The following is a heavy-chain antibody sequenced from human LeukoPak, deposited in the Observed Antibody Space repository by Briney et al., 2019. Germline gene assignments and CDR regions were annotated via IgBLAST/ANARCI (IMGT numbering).Heavy chain of an antibody. Sequence: KPGGSLRLSCAASGFTFSNTWMSWVRQAPGKGLEWVSAISGSGGSTYYADSVKGRFTISRDNSKNTLYLQMNSLRAEDTAVHYCAKATIVDTATEYYFDYWGQGTLVTVSS. J-gene: IGHJ4*02. CDR3: AKATIVDTATEYYFDY. CDR1: GFTFSNTW. CDR2: ISGSGGST. V-gene: IGHV3-23*01. D-gene: IGHD5-18*01.